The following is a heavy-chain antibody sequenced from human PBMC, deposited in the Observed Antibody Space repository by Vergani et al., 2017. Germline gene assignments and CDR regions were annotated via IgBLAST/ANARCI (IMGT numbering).Heavy chain of an antibody. Sequence: EVELVESGGGLVQPGGSLRLSCAASGFTFNEYWMHWARQVPGKGLVWVSGMNGDGDTISSAYSVKGRFTISRDNAKNTLFLQMNSLRAEDTAVYYCARARKXRFRVVCENWFDPWGQETLVTVSS. CDR3: ARARKXRFRVVCENWFDP. D-gene: IGHD2-15*01. CDR1: GFTFNEYW. V-gene: IGHV3-74*01. J-gene: IGHJ5*02. CDR2: MNGDGDTI.